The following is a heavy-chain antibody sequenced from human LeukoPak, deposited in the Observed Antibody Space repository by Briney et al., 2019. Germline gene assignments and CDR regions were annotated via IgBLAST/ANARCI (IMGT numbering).Heavy chain of an antibody. CDR2: ISSSSSYI. J-gene: IGHJ4*02. D-gene: IGHD5-24*01. V-gene: IGHV3-21*01. Sequence: GGSLRLSCAASGFTFSSYSMNWVRQAPGKGLEWVSSISSSSSYIYYADSVKGRFTISRDNAKNSLYLQMNSLRAEDTAVYYCAREKDGYNYRGVDYWGQGTLVTVSS. CDR1: GFTFSSYS. CDR3: AREKDGYNYRGVDY.